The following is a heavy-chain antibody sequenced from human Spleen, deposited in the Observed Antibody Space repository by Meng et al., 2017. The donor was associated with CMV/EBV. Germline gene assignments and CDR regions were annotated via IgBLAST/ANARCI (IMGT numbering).Heavy chain of an antibody. CDR3: ARERGRGYCSSTSCYRGTDFDY. D-gene: IGHD2-2*02. Sequence: GSLRLSCPVSGGSISSSSYFWGWIRQPPGKGLEWIGTIHYSGSTYYNPSLKSRVTISVDTSKNQFSLKLSSVTAADTAVYYCARERGRGYCSSTSCYRGTDFDYWGQGTLVTVSS. CDR1: GGSISSSSYF. V-gene: IGHV4-39*07. CDR2: IHYSGST. J-gene: IGHJ4*02.